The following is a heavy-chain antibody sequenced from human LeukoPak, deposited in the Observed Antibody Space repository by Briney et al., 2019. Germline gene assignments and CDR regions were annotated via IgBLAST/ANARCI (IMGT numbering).Heavy chain of an antibody. CDR3: AKDYYDPYYFDY. D-gene: IGHD3-3*01. V-gene: IGHV3-23*01. Sequence: GGSLRLSCAASGFTFSSYAMSWVRQAPGKGLECISGFSGSGGSTYYADSVKGRFTISRDNSKNTLYLQMNSLRAEDTAVYYCAKDYYDPYYFDYWGQGTLVTVSS. CDR1: GFTFSSYA. CDR2: FSGSGGST. J-gene: IGHJ4*02.